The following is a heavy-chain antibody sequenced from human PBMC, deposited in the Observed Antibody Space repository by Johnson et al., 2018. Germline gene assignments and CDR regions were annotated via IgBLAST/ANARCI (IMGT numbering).Heavy chain of an antibody. Sequence: QVQLQQWGAGLLKPSETLSLTCAVYGGSFSGYYWSWIRQPPGKGLEWIGEINHSGSTNYNPSLKSRGTISVDTSKNQFSLKLSSVTAADTAVYYWARGPSPVYSGYDYYYYYYMDVWGKGTTVTVSS. CDR3: ARGPSPVYSGYDYYYYYYMDV. CDR1: GGSFSGYY. V-gene: IGHV4-34*01. D-gene: IGHD5-12*01. J-gene: IGHJ6*03. CDR2: INHSGST.